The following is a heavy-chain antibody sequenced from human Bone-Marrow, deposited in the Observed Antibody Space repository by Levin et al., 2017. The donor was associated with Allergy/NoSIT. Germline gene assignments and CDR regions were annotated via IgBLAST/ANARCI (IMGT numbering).Heavy chain of an antibody. J-gene: IGHJ3*02. V-gene: IGHV3-23*01. CDR2: ISGSGGST. Sequence: QTGGSLRLSCAASGFTFSSYAMSWVRQAPGKGLEWVSAISGSGGSTYYADSVKGRFTISRDNSKNTLYLQMNSLRAEDTAVYYCAKDMARRLDAFDIWGQGTMVTVSS. D-gene: IGHD5-24*01. CDR3: AKDMARRLDAFDI. CDR1: GFTFSSYA.